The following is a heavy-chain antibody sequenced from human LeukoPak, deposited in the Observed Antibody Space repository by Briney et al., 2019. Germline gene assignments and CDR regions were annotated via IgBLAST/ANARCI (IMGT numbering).Heavy chain of an antibody. V-gene: IGHV3-53*01. CDR2: IYSGGST. D-gene: IGHD5-24*01. J-gene: IGHJ4*02. CDR3: ARGYSDSYNSYYFDY. CDR1: GFTVSSNY. Sequence: GGSLRLSCAASGFTVSSNYMSWVRQAPGKGLEWVSVIYSGGSTYYADSVKGRFTISRDNSKNTLYLQMNSLRAEDTAVYYCARGYSDSYNSYYFDYWGQGTLVTVSS.